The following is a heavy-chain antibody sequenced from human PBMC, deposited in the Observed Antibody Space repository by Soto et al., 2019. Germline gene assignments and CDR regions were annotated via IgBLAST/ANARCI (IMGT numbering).Heavy chain of an antibody. CDR1: EVASADLGYS. CDR3: GRGGGYDLFAF. Sequence: PSETLSLPCSVAEVASADLGYSWSCIRKSPEKGLEWLGYIGHLETTYYNPSFKSRLSLSIDRTRNQFSLSLSSMTAADTVVYYCGRGGGYDLFAFWGKGFHVTVSS. CDR2: IGHLETT. D-gene: IGHD2-15*01. J-gene: IGHJ4*02. V-gene: IGHV4-30-2*06.